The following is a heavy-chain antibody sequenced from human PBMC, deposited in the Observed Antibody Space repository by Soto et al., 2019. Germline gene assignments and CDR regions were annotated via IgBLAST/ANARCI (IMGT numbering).Heavy chain of an antibody. V-gene: IGHV4-39*01. J-gene: IGHJ6*02. Sequence: KPSETLSLTCTVSGGSISSSSYCWGWIRQPPGKGLEWIGSIYYSGSTYYNPSLKSRVTISVDTSKNQFSLKLGSVTAADTAVYYCALGEMATTDYYYYYGMDVWGQGTTVTVSS. CDR1: GGSISSSSYC. D-gene: IGHD1-1*01. CDR2: IYYSGST. CDR3: ALGEMATTDYYYYYGMDV.